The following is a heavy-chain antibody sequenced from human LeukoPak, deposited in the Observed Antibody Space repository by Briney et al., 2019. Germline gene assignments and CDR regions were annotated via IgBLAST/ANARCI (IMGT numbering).Heavy chain of an antibody. D-gene: IGHD3-22*01. CDR2: IYYSRST. J-gene: IGHJ4*02. CDR1: GGYISSGGYY. V-gene: IGHV4-31*03. CDR3: ARGDYYDSSGYYNYFDY. Sequence: KPSETLSLTCTVSGGYISSGGYYWSWIRQHPGKGLEWIGYIYYSRSTYSNPSLQSRVTISVYTSKNQFSLKLSSVTAADTAVYYCARGDYYDSSGYYNYFDYWGQGTLVTVSS.